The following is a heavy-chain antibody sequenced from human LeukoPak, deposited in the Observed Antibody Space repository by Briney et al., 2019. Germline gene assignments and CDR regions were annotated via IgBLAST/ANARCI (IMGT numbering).Heavy chain of an antibody. CDR2: SRNRANSYST. CDR3: ARGDSSGYSSY. CDR1: GFTLSDYY. D-gene: IGHD3-22*01. J-gene: IGHJ4*02. V-gene: IGHV3-72*01. Sequence: GGSLRLSCAASGFTLSDYYMDWVRQAPGKGLEWGGRSRNRANSYSTEYAASVKGRFTVSRDDSKNSLYLQMNSLKTEDTAVYYCARGDSSGYSSYWGQGTLVTVSS.